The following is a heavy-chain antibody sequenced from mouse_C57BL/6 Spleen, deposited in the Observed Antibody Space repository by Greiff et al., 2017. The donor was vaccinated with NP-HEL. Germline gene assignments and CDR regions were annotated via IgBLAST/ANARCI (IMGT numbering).Heavy chain of an antibody. CDR3: ASFITTVVATDDY. Sequence: QVQLQQSGAELVKPGASVKLSCKASGYTFTSYWMHWVKQRPGQGLEWIGMIHPNSGSTNYNEKFKSKATLTVDKSSSTAYMQLSSLTSEDSAVYYCASFITTVVATDDYWGQGTSVTVSS. J-gene: IGHJ4*01. D-gene: IGHD1-1*01. CDR2: IHPNSGST. V-gene: IGHV1-64*01. CDR1: GYTFTSYW.